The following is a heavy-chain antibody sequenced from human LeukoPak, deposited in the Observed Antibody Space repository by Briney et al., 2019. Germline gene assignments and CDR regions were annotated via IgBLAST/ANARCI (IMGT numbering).Heavy chain of an antibody. CDR2: IYTSGST. V-gene: IGHV4-61*02. D-gene: IGHD6-13*01. Sequence: SETLSLTCTVSGGSISSGSYYWSWIRQPAGKGLEWIGRIYTSGSTNYNPSLKSRVTISVDTSKNQFSLKLSSVTAADTAVYYCARDAGTLREGEYSSSWEVEDAFDIWGQGTMVTISS. CDR1: GGSISSGSYY. J-gene: IGHJ3*02. CDR3: ARDAGTLREGEYSSSWEVEDAFDI.